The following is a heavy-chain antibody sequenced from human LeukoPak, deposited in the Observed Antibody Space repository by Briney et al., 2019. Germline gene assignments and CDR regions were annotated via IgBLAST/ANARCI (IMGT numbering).Heavy chain of an antibody. Sequence: ASVKVSCKASGGTFSSYAISWVRQAPGQGLEWMGGIIPIFGTANYAQKFQGRVTITADESTGTAYMELSSLRSEDTAVYYCARDSSEFRSLIPHWGQGTLVTVSS. V-gene: IGHV1-69*13. CDR2: IIPIFGTA. J-gene: IGHJ1*01. CDR3: ARDSSEFRSLIPH. CDR1: GGTFSSYA. D-gene: IGHD2-21*01.